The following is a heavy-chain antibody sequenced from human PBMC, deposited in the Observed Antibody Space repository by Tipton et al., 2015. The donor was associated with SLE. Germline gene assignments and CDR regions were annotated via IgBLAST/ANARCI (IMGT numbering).Heavy chain of an antibody. CDR1: GGSISSSSYY. CDR2: INHGGLT. Sequence: TLSLTCAVSGGSISSSSYYWGWIRQPPGKGLEWIGEINHGGLTTYNPSLKSRVTISRDTSKNQLSLKLSSVTAADTAVYYCSMWVQSDGVKSHYWGQGTLVTVSS. D-gene: IGHD1-26*01. CDR3: SMWVQSDGVKSHY. V-gene: IGHV4-39*07. J-gene: IGHJ4*02.